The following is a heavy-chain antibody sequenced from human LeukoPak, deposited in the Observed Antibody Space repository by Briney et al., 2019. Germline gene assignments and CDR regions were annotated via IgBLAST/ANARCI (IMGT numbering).Heavy chain of an antibody. CDR2: TYYRSKWYY. J-gene: IGHJ3*01. CDR3: ARGFALDF. Sequence: SQTLSLTCDISGDTVSSNSAAWNWIRQSPSRGLEWLGRTYYRSKWYYDYAVSVRSRITISPDTSKNQFSLQLNSVTADDTAVYYCARGFALDFWGQGTMVTVSS. V-gene: IGHV6-1*01. CDR1: GDTVSSNSAA.